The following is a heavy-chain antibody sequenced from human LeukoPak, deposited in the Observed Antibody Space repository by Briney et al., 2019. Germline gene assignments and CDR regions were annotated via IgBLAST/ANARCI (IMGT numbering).Heavy chain of an antibody. Sequence: SETLSLTCAVYGGSFSGYYWSWIRQPPGKGLEWIGEINHSGSTNYNPSLKSRVTISVDTSKNQFSLKLSSVTAADTAVYYCARWSSIAAQYFDYWGQGTLVTVSS. CDR1: GGSFSGYY. D-gene: IGHD6-6*01. CDR3: ARWSSIAAQYFDY. J-gene: IGHJ4*02. V-gene: IGHV4-34*01. CDR2: INHSGST.